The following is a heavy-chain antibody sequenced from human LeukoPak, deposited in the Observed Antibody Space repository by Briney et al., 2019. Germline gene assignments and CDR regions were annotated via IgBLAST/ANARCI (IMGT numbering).Heavy chain of an antibody. V-gene: IGHV3-43*02. J-gene: IGHJ4*02. CDR1: GFTFDDYA. CDR2: ISGDGGST. CDR3: ARDVPNYYDSSGYYPL. Sequence: GGSLRLSCAASGFTFDDYAMHWVRQAPGKGLEWVSLISGDGGSTYYADSVKGRFTISRDNSKNSLYLQMNSLRAEDTAVYYCARDVPNYYDSSGYYPLWGQGTLVTVSS. D-gene: IGHD3-22*01.